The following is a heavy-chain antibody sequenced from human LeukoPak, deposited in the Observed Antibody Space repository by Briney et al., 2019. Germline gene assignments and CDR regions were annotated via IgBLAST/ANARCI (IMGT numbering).Heavy chain of an antibody. CDR1: GFTFGDYA. Sequence: PGGSLRLSCTASGFTFGDYAMTWVRQAPGKGLEWVGFIRSKAYGGTTEYPASVKGRFTISRDDSKSIAYLQMNSLKTEDTAVYYCTRDQTPYYWGQGTLVTVSS. J-gene: IGHJ4*02. CDR3: TRDQTPYY. CDR2: IRSKAYGGTT. V-gene: IGHV3-49*04.